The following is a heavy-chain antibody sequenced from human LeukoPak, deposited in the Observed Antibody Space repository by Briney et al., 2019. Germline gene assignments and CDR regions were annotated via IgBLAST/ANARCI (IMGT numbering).Heavy chain of an antibody. D-gene: IGHD6-19*01. CDR2: ISSSSSYI. Sequence: GGSLRLSCAASGFIFRSYWMSWVRQAPGKGLEWVSSISSSSSYIYYADSVKGRFTISRDNAKNSLYLQMNSLRAEDTAVYYCARAGSGWYLGGDYFDYWGQGTLVTVSS. J-gene: IGHJ4*02. CDR3: ARAGSGWYLGGDYFDY. V-gene: IGHV3-21*01. CDR1: GFIFRSYW.